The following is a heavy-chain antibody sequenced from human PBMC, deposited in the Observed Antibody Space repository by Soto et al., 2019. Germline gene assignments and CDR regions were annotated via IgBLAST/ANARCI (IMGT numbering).Heavy chain of an antibody. Sequence: QVQLVQSGAEVKKPGSSVKVSCKASGGTFSSYAISWVRQAPGQGLEWMGGIIPIFGTANYAQKFQGRVTITADESTSTAYMELSSLRSEDTAAYYCARGPQVYYYDSSGYPFDYWGQGTLVTVSS. CDR3: ARGPQVYYYDSSGYPFDY. D-gene: IGHD3-22*01. J-gene: IGHJ4*02. CDR1: GGTFSSYA. V-gene: IGHV1-69*01. CDR2: IIPIFGTA.